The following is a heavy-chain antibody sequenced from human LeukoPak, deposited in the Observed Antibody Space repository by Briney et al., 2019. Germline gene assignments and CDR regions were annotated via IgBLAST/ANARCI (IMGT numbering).Heavy chain of an antibody. V-gene: IGHV1-18*01. CDR2: ISAYNGNT. CDR1: GYTFTSCG. Sequence: ASVKVSCKASGYTFTSCGISWVRQAPGQGLEWMGWISAYNGNTNYAQKLQGRVTMTTDTSTSTAYMELRSLRSDDTAVYYCARDGVVLVRGVIYYFDYWGQGTLVTVSS. CDR3: ARDGVVLVRGVIYYFDY. J-gene: IGHJ4*02. D-gene: IGHD3-10*01.